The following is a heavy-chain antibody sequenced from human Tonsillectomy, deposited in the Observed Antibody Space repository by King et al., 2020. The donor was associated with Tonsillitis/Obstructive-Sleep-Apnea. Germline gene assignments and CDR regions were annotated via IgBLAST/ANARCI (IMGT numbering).Heavy chain of an antibody. D-gene: IGHD3-22*01. CDR3: ARDYYDSSGYYHSYFQH. CDR2: SRPNNGDT. Sequence: QLVQSGAEVKKPGASVKVSCKASGYTFTSNDITWVRQAPGQGLEWMGWSRPNNGDTNYAQKLQGRVTMTSDTSTNTAYMELRSLRSDDTAVYYCARDYYDSSGYYHSYFQHWGQGTLVTVSS. CDR1: GYTFTSND. J-gene: IGHJ1*01. V-gene: IGHV1-18*01.